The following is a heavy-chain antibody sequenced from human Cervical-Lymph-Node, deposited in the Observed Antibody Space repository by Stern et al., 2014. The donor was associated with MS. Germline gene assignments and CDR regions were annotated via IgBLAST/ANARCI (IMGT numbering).Heavy chain of an antibody. J-gene: IGHJ6*02. CDR2: INVGNGNT. Sequence: VQLVQSGADVKKPGASAKVTCKTSGYPFSNYAMHWVRQAPGQRLEWMGWINVGNGNTKYSQKFQGRVTITSDTSESTVYMELSSLRSEDTAVYYCARDRYGMDVWGQGTTVIVSS. CDR1: GYPFSNYA. V-gene: IGHV1-3*01. CDR3: ARDRYGMDV.